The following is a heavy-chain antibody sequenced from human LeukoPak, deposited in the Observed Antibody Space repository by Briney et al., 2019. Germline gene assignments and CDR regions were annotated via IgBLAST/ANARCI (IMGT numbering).Heavy chain of an antibody. D-gene: IGHD1-7*01. CDR1: GYTFTSYG. Sequence: ASVKVSCKASGYTFTSYGISWVRQAPGQGLEWMGWISAYNGNTNYAQKLQGRVTMNTDTSTSTAYMELRSLRSDDTAVYYCARDLYSGTTSYYYYYYYMDVWGKGTTVTVSS. J-gene: IGHJ6*03. CDR2: ISAYNGNT. V-gene: IGHV1-18*01. CDR3: ARDLYSGTTSYYYYYYYMDV.